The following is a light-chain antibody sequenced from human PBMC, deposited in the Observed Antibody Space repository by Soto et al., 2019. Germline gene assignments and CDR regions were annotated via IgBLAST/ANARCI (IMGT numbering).Light chain of an antibody. J-gene: IGLJ1*01. CDR3: SSYTSSSSYV. Sequence: QSALTQPASVSVSPGQSITISCTGTSSDVGGYKYVSWYQQYPGKAPKLMIYDVSNRPSGVSNRFSGSKSGNTASLTISGLQAEDEADYYCSSYTSSSSYVFGTGTKATVL. V-gene: IGLV2-14*03. CDR2: DVS. CDR1: SSDVGGYKY.